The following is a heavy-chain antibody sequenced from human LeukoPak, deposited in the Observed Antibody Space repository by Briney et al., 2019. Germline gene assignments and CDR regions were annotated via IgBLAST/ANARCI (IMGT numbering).Heavy chain of an antibody. J-gene: IGHJ4*02. Sequence: ASVTVSCMASGYTFTGYYMHWVRQAPGQGLEWVGWINPNSGGTNYAQKFQGRDTMTRDTSISTAYMELSRLRSDDTAVYYCARVGAGITIFGVVIPNPLDYWGQGTLVTVSS. CDR2: INPNSGGT. D-gene: IGHD3-3*01. CDR1: GYTFTGYY. V-gene: IGHV1-2*02. CDR3: ARVGAGITIFGVVIPNPLDY.